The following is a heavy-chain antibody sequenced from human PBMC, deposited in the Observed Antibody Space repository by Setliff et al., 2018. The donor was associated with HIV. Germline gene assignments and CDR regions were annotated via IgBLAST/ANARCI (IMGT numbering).Heavy chain of an antibody. CDR1: GFSISSRYY. J-gene: IGHJ6*03. CDR2: IYHTGSS. V-gene: IGHV4-38-2*01. Sequence: SETLSLTCDVSGFSISSRYYWGWIRQSPGKGLEWIGNIYHTGSSYYNPSLNDRATISLDTSKNQFSLKLSSVSAADTAVYYCARVSKTYWYSIPRDYYHHMDVWGKGTTVTVSS. D-gene: IGHD2-8*02. CDR3: ARVSKTYWYSIPRDYYHHMDV.